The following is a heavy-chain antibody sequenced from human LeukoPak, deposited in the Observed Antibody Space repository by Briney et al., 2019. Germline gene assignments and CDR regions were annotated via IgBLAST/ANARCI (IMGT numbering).Heavy chain of an antibody. D-gene: IGHD3-9*01. Sequence: PGGSLRLSCAASGFTFSSYWMSWVRQAPGKGLEWVANIKQDGSEKYYVDSVKGRFTISRDNAKNSLYLQMNSLRAEDTAVYYCAREPNDILTGYSGFDYWGRGTLVTVFS. CDR1: GFTFSSYW. J-gene: IGHJ4*02. CDR3: AREPNDILTGYSGFDY. CDR2: IKQDGSEK. V-gene: IGHV3-7*01.